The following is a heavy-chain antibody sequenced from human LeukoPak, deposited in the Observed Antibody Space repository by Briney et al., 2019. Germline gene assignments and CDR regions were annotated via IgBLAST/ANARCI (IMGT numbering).Heavy chain of an antibody. V-gene: IGHV3-30*04. J-gene: IGHJ4*02. CDR1: GFTFSSYA. CDR2: ISYDGSNK. CDR3: ARAPGIAVAGTPDY. D-gene: IGHD6-19*01. Sequence: GGSLRLSCAASGFTFSSYAMHWVRQTPGKGLEWVAVISYDGSNKYYADSVKGRFTISRDNSKNTLYLQMNSLRAEDTAVYYCARAPGIAVAGTPDYWGQGNPGHRLL.